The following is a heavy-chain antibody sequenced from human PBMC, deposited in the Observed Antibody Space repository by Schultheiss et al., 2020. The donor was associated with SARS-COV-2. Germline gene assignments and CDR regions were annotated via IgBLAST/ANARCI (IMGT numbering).Heavy chain of an antibody. CDR3: ARGAAMDY. J-gene: IGHJ4*02. CDR1: GGSFSGYY. Sequence: SETLSLTCAVYGGSFSGYYWSWIRQPPGKGLEWIGYIYYSGSSNNNPSLKSRVTLSLDTSKNQFSLKLSSVTAADTAVYYCARGAAMDYWGQGTLVTVSS. CDR2: IYYSGSS. V-gene: IGHV4-34*11. D-gene: IGHD5-18*01.